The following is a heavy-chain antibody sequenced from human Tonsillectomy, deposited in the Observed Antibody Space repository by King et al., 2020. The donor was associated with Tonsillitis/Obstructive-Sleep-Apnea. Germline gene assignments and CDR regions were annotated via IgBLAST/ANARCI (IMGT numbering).Heavy chain of an antibody. CDR1: GYSFSTFW. D-gene: IGHD5-18*01. J-gene: IGHJ6*02. V-gene: IGHV5-10-1*03. CDR3: ARLGDTDMVGGYYYYSMDV. CDR2: IDPSDSYT. Sequence: VQLVESGAEVKKPGESLRISCQGSGYSFSTFWISWVRQMPGKCLEWMGTIDPSDSYTHYSPSFQGHVTISTDKSISIAYLHWSSLKASDTAMYYCARLGDTDMVGGYYYYSMDVWGQGTTVTVSS.